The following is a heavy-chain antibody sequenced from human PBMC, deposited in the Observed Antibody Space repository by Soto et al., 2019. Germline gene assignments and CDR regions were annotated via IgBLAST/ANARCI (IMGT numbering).Heavy chain of an antibody. J-gene: IGHJ4*02. CDR1: GFTFSSYG. D-gene: IGHD3-9*01. Sequence: QVQLVESGGGVVQPGRSLRLSCAASGFTFSSYGMHWVRQAPGKGLEWVAVISYDGSNKYYADSVKGRFTISRDNSKNTLYLQMNSLRAEDTAVYYCAKSLYDILTGYSSYFDYWGQGTLVTVSS. CDR3: AKSLYDILTGYSSYFDY. V-gene: IGHV3-30*18. CDR2: ISYDGSNK.